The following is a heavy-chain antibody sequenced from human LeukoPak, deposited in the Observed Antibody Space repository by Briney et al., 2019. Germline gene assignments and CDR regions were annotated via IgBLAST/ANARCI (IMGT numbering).Heavy chain of an antibody. Sequence: GGSLRLSCAASGFTFSSYAMHWVRQAPGKGLEWVAVISYDGSNKYYADSVKGRFTISRDNSKNTLYLQMNSLRSEDTAVYYCARAQDGGYSSSSLDYWGQGTLVTVSS. CDR2: ISYDGSNK. J-gene: IGHJ4*02. CDR1: GFTFSSYA. D-gene: IGHD6-6*01. CDR3: ARAQDGGYSSSSLDY. V-gene: IGHV3-30-3*01.